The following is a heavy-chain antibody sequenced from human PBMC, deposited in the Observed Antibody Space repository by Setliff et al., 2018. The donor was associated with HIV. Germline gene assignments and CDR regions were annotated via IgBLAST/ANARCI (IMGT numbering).Heavy chain of an antibody. J-gene: IGHJ4*02. D-gene: IGHD3-22*01. CDR2: INTHSGYT. CDR1: GYTFNNYG. V-gene: IGHV1-18*01. CDR3: GRSETRDSRGLYY. Sequence: GASVKVSCKASGYTFNNYGISWVRQAPGQGLEWMGWINTHSGYTNYAQNVQGRVTMTTHTSTNTAYMELRSLRSDDTAVYYCGRSETRDSRGLYYWGQGTLVTVSS.